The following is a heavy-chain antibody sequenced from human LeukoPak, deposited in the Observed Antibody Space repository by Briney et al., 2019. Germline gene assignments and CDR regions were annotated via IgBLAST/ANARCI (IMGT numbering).Heavy chain of an antibody. J-gene: IGHJ4*02. Sequence: QPGGSLRLSCAASGFTFSSYWMSWVRQAPGKGLEWVANIKQDGSEKYYVDSVKGRFTISRDNAKNSLYLQMNSLRAEDTAIYYCVRDLRSYTSNWYGYWGQGTLVTVSS. D-gene: IGHD6-13*01. CDR1: GFTFSSYW. V-gene: IGHV3-7*01. CDR2: IKQDGSEK. CDR3: VRDLRSYTSNWYGY.